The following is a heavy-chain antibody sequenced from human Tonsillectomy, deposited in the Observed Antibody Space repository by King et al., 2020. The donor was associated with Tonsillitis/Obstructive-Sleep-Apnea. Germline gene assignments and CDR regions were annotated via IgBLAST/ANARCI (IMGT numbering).Heavy chain of an antibody. CDR2: MSYDGSSE. Sequence: VQLVESGGGVVQPGTSLRLSCSASGFTFSSYAMHWVRQAPGKGLEWVAVMSYDGSSEYYADSVKGRFTISRDNSKNSLYLQMNSLRAEDTAVYYCARAPTYCSSTPCYSYYYFYMEVWGKGTTVTVSS. V-gene: IGHV3-30*04. CDR3: ARAPTYCSSTPCYSYYYFYMEV. D-gene: IGHD2-2*02. J-gene: IGHJ6*03. CDR1: GFTFSSYA.